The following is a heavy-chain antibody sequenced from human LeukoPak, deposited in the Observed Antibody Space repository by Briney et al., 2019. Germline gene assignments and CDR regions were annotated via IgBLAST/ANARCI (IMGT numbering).Heavy chain of an antibody. D-gene: IGHD4-23*01. V-gene: IGHV4-38-2*02. CDR2: IYHSGST. CDR1: GYSISSGYY. J-gene: IGHJ4*02. Sequence: SETLSLTCTVSGYSISSGYYWGWIRQPPGKGLEWIGSIYHSGSTYYNPSLKSRVTISVDTSKNQFSLKLSSVTAADTAAYYCARVPTVVISKGLDYWGQGTLVTVSS. CDR3: ARVPTVVISKGLDY.